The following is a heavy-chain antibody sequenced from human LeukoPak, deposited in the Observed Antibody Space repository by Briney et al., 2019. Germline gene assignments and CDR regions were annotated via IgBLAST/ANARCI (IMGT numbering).Heavy chain of an antibody. D-gene: IGHD5-18*01. CDR1: GGTFSSYA. V-gene: IGHV1-69*05. Sequence: SVKVSCKASGGTFSSYAISWVRQAPGQGLEWMGRIIPIFGTANYAQKFQGRVTITTDESTSTAYMELSSLRSEDTAVYYCAGALSGYSYGYDYWGQGTLVTVSS. J-gene: IGHJ4*02. CDR2: IIPIFGTA. CDR3: AGALSGYSYGYDY.